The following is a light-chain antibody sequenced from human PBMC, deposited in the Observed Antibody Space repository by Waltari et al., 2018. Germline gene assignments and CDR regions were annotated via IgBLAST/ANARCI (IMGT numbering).Light chain of an antibody. CDR3: QSYDSGLIGVV. Sequence: QSVLTQPPSVSGAPGQRVTISCTGSSSNIGAPYNVHWYQHLPGTAPKLLIYEDSHRPSGVPDRFSGSKSGTSASLAITGLRAEDEAEYYCQSYDSGLIGVVFGGGTKVTVL. J-gene: IGLJ3*02. CDR2: EDS. CDR1: SSNIGAPYN. V-gene: IGLV1-40*01.